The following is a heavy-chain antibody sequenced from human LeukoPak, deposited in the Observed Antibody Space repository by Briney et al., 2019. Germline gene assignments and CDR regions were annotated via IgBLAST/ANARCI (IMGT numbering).Heavy chain of an antibody. Sequence: GGSLRLSCAASGFTFSSYWMHWVRQAPGKGLVWVSRLKSDGSSISYADSVKGRFTISRDNSKNTLYLQMNSLRAEDTAVYYCAKAKRDGYRSYFDYWGQGTLVTVSS. J-gene: IGHJ4*02. V-gene: IGHV3-74*01. CDR2: LKSDGSSI. CDR1: GFTFSSYW. D-gene: IGHD5-24*01. CDR3: AKAKRDGYRSYFDY.